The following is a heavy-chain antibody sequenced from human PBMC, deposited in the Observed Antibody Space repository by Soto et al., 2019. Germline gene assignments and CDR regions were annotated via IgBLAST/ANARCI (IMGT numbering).Heavy chain of an antibody. Sequence: SETLSLTCAVYGGSFSGYYWSWIRQPLGKGLEWIGEINHSGSTNYNPSLKSRVTISVDTSKNQFSLKLSSVTAADTAVYYCAVIVATGHDYGDYVEDYWGQGTLVTVSS. J-gene: IGHJ4*02. CDR2: INHSGST. V-gene: IGHV4-34*01. D-gene: IGHD4-17*01. CDR1: GGSFSGYY. CDR3: AVIVATGHDYGDYVEDY.